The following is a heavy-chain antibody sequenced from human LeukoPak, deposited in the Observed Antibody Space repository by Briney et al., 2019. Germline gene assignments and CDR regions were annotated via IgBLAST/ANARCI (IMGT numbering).Heavy chain of an antibody. CDR2: IRFDGNNK. V-gene: IGHV3-30*02. CDR3: AVGSITIFGVPTPYYFDY. D-gene: IGHD3-3*01. Sequence: GRSLRLSCAASGFTFTSYGMHWVRQAPGKGLEWVAFIRFDGNNKYYADSVKGRFTISRDSSKNTLSLQMNSLRAEDTAVYYCAVGSITIFGVPTPYYFDYWGQGTLVTVSS. J-gene: IGHJ4*02. CDR1: GFTFTSYG.